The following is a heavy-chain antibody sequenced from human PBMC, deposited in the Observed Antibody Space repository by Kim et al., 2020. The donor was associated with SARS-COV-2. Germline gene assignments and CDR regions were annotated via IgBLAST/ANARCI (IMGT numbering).Heavy chain of an antibody. CDR2: IRSKANSYAT. CDR3: IRLWPIAVATGRYYDGMXV. CDR1: GFTFSGSA. Sequence: GGSLRLSCAASGFTFSGSAMHWVRQASGKGLEWVGRIRSKANSYATASAASVKGRFTISRDDSKNTAYLQMNSLKTEDTAVYYCIRLWPIAVATGRYYDGMXVWGQRTXVTVSS. J-gene: IGHJ6*02. D-gene: IGHD6-19*01. V-gene: IGHV3-73*01.